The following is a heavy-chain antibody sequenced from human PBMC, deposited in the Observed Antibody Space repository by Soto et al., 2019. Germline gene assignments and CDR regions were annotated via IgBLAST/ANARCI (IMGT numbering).Heavy chain of an antibody. CDR1: RFTFRTHY. J-gene: IGHJ3*01. Sequence: PVGSLRLSCADSRFTFRTHYMNWLRKAQGKGLGWISYMTRRSRSHSPADSVKGPFTTSRDNAKNSPYQQMNSLRGDDTAVYYCERELTWNYFAFDLWGQGTMVTVSS. V-gene: IGHV3-48*04. CDR2: MTRRSRSH. CDR3: ERELTWNYFAFDL. D-gene: IGHD1-7*01.